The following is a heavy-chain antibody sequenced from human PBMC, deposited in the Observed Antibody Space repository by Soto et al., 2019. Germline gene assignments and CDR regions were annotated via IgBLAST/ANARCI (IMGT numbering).Heavy chain of an antibody. Sequence: QVQLVQSGGEVKQPGASVKVSCKTSGYTFTSYGISWVRQAPGQGLEWMGWISGYNGDTKYVQKFQGRVTLTTDTSTNSAYIEVRSLTSDDTAVYYCARDWVGDLAYWGQGTLVTVSS. CDR3: ARDWVGDLAY. D-gene: IGHD4-17*01. V-gene: IGHV1-18*01. J-gene: IGHJ4*02. CDR1: GYTFTSYG. CDR2: ISGYNGDT.